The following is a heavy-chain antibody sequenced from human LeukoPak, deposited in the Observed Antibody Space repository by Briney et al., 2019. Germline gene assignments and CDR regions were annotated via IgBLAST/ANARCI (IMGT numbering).Heavy chain of an antibody. CDR1: GGSISSSSAY. CDR2: IYYSKNT. CDR3: ARVYDAVGATKGPFDY. V-gene: IGHV4-39*02. J-gene: IGHJ4*02. Sequence: SETLSLTCTVSGGSISSSSAYWGWIRQPPGKGLEWIGSIYYSKNTYYNPSLKSRVTISADMSKNQFSLTLGSVSATDTAVYYCARVYDAVGATKGPFDYWGQGTLVTVSS. D-gene: IGHD1-26*01.